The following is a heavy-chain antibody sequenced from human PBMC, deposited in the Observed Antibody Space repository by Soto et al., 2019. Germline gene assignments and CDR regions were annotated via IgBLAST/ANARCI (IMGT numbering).Heavy chain of an antibody. V-gene: IGHV3-23*04. CDR1: GFTFNNYA. D-gene: IGHD3-16*01. J-gene: IGHJ4*02. Sequence: EVQLVESGGGLVQPGGSLRLSCAASGFTFNNYAMTWVRQAPGKGLEWVSTISGGGGSTYYADSVKGRFTDSRDNSKNTLYLQMNSRRAEDTAVYYCASHLGMGEGCWGKGTLVTVSS. CDR2: ISGGGGST. CDR3: ASHLGMGEGC.